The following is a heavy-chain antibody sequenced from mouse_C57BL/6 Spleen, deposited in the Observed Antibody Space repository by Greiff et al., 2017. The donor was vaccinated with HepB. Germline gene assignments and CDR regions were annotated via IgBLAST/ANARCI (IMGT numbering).Heavy chain of an antibody. J-gene: IGHJ4*01. Sequence: EVQLQQSGPELVKPGASVKMSCKASGYTFTDYNMHWVKQSHGKSLEWIGYINPNNGGTSYNQKFKGKATLTVNKSSSTAYMELRSLTSEDSAVYYCAVYYDYDSYAMDYWGQGTSVTVSS. CDR2: INPNNGGT. CDR1: GYTFTDYN. CDR3: AVYYDYDSYAMDY. D-gene: IGHD2-4*01. V-gene: IGHV1-22*01.